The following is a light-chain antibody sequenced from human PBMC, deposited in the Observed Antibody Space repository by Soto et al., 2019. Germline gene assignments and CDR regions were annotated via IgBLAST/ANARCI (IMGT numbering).Light chain of an antibody. CDR3: QQLSYVFT. CDR1: QDVSRF. V-gene: IGKV1-9*01. CDR2: AAS. Sequence: DIQLTQSPSFLSASVGDRVTISCRASQDVSRFLAWYQQKPGKAPNLLIYAASTLQSGVPSRFSGSGSGTEFTLTISSLQPEDFATYYCQQLSYVFTFGPGTKVDIK. J-gene: IGKJ3*01.